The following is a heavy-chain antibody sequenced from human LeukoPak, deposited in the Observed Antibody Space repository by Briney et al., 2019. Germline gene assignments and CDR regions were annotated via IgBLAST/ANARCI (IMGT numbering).Heavy chain of an antibody. Sequence: GGSLRLSCAASGFSVSSNYMSWVRQAPGRGLEWVSVIYSGGRTYYADSVKGRFTISRDNAKNTVYLQMNSLRAEDTAVYYCARSHYYDSSGYFTYYYGLDVWGQGTTVTVS. D-gene: IGHD3-22*01. CDR2: IYSGGRT. CDR3: ARSHYYDSSGYFTYYYGLDV. J-gene: IGHJ6*02. CDR1: GFSVSSNY. V-gene: IGHV3-53*01.